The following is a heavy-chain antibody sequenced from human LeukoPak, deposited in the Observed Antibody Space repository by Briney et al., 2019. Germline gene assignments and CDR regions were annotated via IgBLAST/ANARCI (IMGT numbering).Heavy chain of an antibody. CDR3: ARRIQYKGLDY. CDR2: INHSGSA. Sequence: SETLSLTCAVYGGSFSGYYWSWIRQPPGKGLEWIGEINHSGSANYNPPLKSRVTISVDTSKNQFSLKLSSVTAADTAVYYCARRIQYKGLDYRGQGTLVTVSS. CDR1: GGSFSGYY. D-gene: IGHD5-18*01. V-gene: IGHV4-34*01. J-gene: IGHJ4*02.